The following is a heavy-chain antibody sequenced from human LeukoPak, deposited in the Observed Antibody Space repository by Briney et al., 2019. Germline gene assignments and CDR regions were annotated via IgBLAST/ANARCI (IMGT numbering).Heavy chain of an antibody. CDR3: AKDWDSSGWFGIDY. V-gene: IGHV3-23*01. J-gene: IGHJ4*02. D-gene: IGHD6-19*01. CDR2: IVSTGVSS. CDR1: GFTFSNYA. Sequence: GGSLRLSCVASGFTFSNYAMSWVRQAPGKGLEWVSSIVSTGVSSFYADSVRGRFTISRDNSQNTLRLQMNSLRAEDTAVYYCAKDWDSSGWFGIDYWGQGTLVTVSS.